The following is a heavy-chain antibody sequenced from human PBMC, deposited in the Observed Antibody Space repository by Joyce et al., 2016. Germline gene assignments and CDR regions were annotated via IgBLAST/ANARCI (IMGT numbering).Heavy chain of an antibody. CDR1: GDSISKSFYY. J-gene: IGHJ4*02. CDR3: ARESRDSGGYLAV. CDR2: IAPGGST. Sequence: QVQLQESGPGLVKPSQTLSLTCTVSGDSISKSFYYWTSIRQPAGKGLHWIGRIAPGGSTDYSPSLKSRVSISIDTSKNQFSLKLTSVTAADTALYYCARESRDSGGYLAVWGQGTLVTVSS. D-gene: IGHD3-10*01. V-gene: IGHV4-61*02.